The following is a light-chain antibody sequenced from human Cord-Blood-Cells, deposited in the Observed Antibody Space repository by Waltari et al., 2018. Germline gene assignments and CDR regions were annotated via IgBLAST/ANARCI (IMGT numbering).Light chain of an antibody. CDR2: EVS. Sequence: QSALTQPAPVSGSPGQSITISCPGTSSDAGGYNYVPWYQQHPGKAPKLMIYEVSNRPSGVSNRFSGSKSGNTASLTISGLQAEDEADYYCSSYTSSSTLVFGTGTKVTVL. CDR1: SSDAGGYNY. V-gene: IGLV2-14*01. CDR3: SSYTSSSTLV. J-gene: IGLJ1*01.